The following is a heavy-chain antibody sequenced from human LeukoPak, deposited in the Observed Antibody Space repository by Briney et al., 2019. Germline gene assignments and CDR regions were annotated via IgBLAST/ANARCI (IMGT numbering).Heavy chain of an antibody. CDR3: ERRDSSGSHYFDY. D-gene: IGHD3-22*01. Sequence: GGSLRLSCAASGFTFSSYPMSWVRLAPGKGLEWVSSFSRSGDTTYYADSVKGRFTISRDNSKSTLYLHMNRLRLEDTTVYYCERRDSSGSHYFDYWGQGTLVTVSS. CDR2: FSRSGDTT. V-gene: IGHV3-23*01. CDR1: GFTFSSYP. J-gene: IGHJ4*02.